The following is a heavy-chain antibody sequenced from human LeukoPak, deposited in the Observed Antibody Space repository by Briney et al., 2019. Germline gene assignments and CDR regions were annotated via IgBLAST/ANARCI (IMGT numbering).Heavy chain of an antibody. J-gene: IGHJ3*02. D-gene: IGHD2-2*01. Sequence: GGSLRLSCAASGFTVSSNYMSWVRKAPGKGLEWVSYISSSSGTIYYADSVKGRFTISRDNAKNSLSLQMNSLRAEDTAVYYCAREGHCSTTSCALDAIEIWGQGTLVAVSS. CDR2: ISSSSGTI. CDR3: AREGHCSTTSCALDAIEI. CDR1: GFTVSSNY. V-gene: IGHV3-48*01.